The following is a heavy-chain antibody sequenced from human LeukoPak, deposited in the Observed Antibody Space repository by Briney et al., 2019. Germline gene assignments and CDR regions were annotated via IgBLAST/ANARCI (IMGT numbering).Heavy chain of an antibody. CDR2: ISGSGGST. CDR3: AKVGILGIAARPGGFDY. V-gene: IGHV3-23*01. D-gene: IGHD6-6*01. Sequence: PGGSLRLSCAASEFTFSSYAMSWVRQAPGKGLEWVSAISGSGGSTYYADSVKGRFTISRDNSKNTLYLQMNSLRAEDTAVYYCAKVGILGIAARPGGFDYWGQGTLVTVSS. CDR1: EFTFSSYA. J-gene: IGHJ4*02.